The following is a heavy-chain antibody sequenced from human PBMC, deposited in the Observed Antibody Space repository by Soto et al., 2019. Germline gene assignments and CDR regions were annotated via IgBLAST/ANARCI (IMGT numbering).Heavy chain of an antibody. CDR1: GFTFSSSD. J-gene: IGHJ4*02. CDR2: IDTGTRHV. Sequence: EVQVVESGGGLVKPGGSLRLSCAASGFTFSSSDMNWVRQAPGKGLEWVSSIDTGTRHVYYADSVRGRFTISRDDAKTSLYLQMNSRRVEDTALYYCAGRTGTTYLYFDYWGQGTLVTVS. D-gene: IGHD4-17*01. V-gene: IGHV3-21*01. CDR3: AGRTGTTYLYFDY.